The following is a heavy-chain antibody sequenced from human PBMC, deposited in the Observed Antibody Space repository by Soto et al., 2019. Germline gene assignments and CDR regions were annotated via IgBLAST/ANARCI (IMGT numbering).Heavy chain of an antibody. V-gene: IGHV1-3*01. Sequence: QVQLVQSGAEVKKPGASVKVSCKASGYTFSNYLLHWVRQAPGQGLEWMGWINAGNGHTKYSQKFQGRVTFTRDTSAIAAYIELSSLRSEDTAVYYCASPSYCSGSYYWGQGSLVTVSS. CDR2: INAGNGHT. CDR1: GYTFSNYL. J-gene: IGHJ4*02. D-gene: IGHD3-10*01. CDR3: ASPSYCSGSYY.